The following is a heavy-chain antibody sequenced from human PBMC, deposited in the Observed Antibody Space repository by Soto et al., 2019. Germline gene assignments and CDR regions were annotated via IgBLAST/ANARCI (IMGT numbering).Heavy chain of an antibody. CDR3: SRPQTTVTSYDY. V-gene: IGHV4-30-2*01. Sequence: QLQLQESGSGLVKPSQTLSLTCAVSGGSISSGGYSWSWIRQPPGKGLEWIGYIYHSGSTYYNPSLKTRVTTSVDSAKNQFSLKLTSVTAADTAAYHCSRPQTTVTSYDYGGQGTLVTVSS. D-gene: IGHD4-17*01. J-gene: IGHJ4*02. CDR1: GGSISSGGYS. CDR2: IYHSGST.